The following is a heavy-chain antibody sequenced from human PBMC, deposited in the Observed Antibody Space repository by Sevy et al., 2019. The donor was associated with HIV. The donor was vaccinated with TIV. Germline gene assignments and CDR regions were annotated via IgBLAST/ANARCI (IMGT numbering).Heavy chain of an antibody. D-gene: IGHD6-19*01. CDR3: ATGVSSGWYNAFDN. J-gene: IGHJ3*02. V-gene: IGHV1-24*01. CDR1: GYTLTELS. CDR2: FDPEDGET. Sequence: ASVKVSCKVSGYTLTELSMHWVRQAPGKGLEWMGGFDPEDGETIYAQKFQGRVTMTEDTSTDTAYLERSSLRAEDTAVYYCATGVSSGWYNAFDNWGQGTMVTVSS.